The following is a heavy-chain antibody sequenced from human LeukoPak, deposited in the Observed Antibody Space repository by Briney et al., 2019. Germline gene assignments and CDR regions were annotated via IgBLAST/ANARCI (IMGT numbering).Heavy chain of an antibody. J-gene: IGHJ5*02. Sequence: PGGSLRLYCAASGFTVSSNYMRWLRQAPGKGLEWVSVIYSGGSTYYPDSVEGRFTICRDNSKNPLYLQMNSLRAEDTAVYYCAGGDRGTAAVNNWFNPWGQGTLVTVSS. D-gene: IGHD6-13*01. CDR2: IYSGGST. CDR1: GFTVSSNY. V-gene: IGHV3-66*01. CDR3: AGGDRGTAAVNNWFNP.